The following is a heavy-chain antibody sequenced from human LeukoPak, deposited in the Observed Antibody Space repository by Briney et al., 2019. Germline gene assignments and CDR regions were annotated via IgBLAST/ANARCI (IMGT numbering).Heavy chain of an antibody. Sequence: GGSLRLSCTASVFTFSDYAVSWVRQAPGKGLEWIGYIKSEAYGGTPEYASSVKARFTISRDDSKSIAYLQMDSLNTEDTALYYCSREDYYYGSLTHRGSDYWGQGTLVTVSS. CDR3: SREDYYYGSLTHRGSDY. J-gene: IGHJ4*02. D-gene: IGHD3-10*01. CDR1: VFTFSDYA. V-gene: IGHV3-49*04. CDR2: IKSEAYGGTP.